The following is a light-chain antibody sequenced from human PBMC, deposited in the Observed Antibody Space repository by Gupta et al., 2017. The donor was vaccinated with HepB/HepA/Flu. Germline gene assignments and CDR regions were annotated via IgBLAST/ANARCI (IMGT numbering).Light chain of an antibody. V-gene: IGLV1-40*01. CDR2: GNS. Sequence: QSVLTQPPSVSGAPGQRVTISCTGSSSNIGAGYDVHWYQQLPGTAPKLLIYGNSNRPSGVPDRFSGSKSGTSASLAITGLQAEEEADYYCQSYDSSPSGSVVFGGGTKLTVL. J-gene: IGLJ2*01. CDR3: QSYDSSPSGSVV. CDR1: SSNIGAGYD.